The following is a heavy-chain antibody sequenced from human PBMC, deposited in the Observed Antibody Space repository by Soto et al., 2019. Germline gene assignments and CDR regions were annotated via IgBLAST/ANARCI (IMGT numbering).Heavy chain of an antibody. J-gene: IGHJ6*02. CDR2: IYPGDSDT. CDR3: ARLVVVPAAIHYYYYYGMDV. V-gene: IGHV5-51*01. D-gene: IGHD2-2*02. Sequence: GESLKISCKGSGYTFTDYWIGWVRQLPGKGLEWMGIIYPGDSDTRYSPSFQGHVTITVDKSTSTAYLQWNTLKASDTAMYYCARLVVVPAAIHYYYYYGMDVWGQGTTVTVSS. CDR1: GYTFTDYW.